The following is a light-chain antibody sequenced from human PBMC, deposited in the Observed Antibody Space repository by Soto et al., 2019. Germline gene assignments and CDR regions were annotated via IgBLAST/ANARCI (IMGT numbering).Light chain of an antibody. J-gene: IGLJ1*01. CDR2: GNS. Sequence: QSVLTQSPSVSGAPGQRVTISCTGSSSNIGAGYDVHWYQQLPGTAPKLLIYGNSNRPSGVPDRFSGSKSGTSASLAVTGLPAEDEADYYCQSYDSRLSGYVFGTGTKVTVL. V-gene: IGLV1-40*01. CDR1: SSNIGAGYD. CDR3: QSYDSRLSGYV.